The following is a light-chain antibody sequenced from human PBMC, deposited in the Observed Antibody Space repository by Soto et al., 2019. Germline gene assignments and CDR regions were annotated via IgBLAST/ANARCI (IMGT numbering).Light chain of an antibody. J-gene: IGKJ2*01. CDR2: AAS. CDR3: QQSYSLYT. V-gene: IGKV1-39*01. CDR1: QSISSY. Sequence: DIQMTQSPSSLSASVGDRVTITYRASQSISSYLNWYQQKPGKAPKLLIYAASSLQSGVPSRFSGSGSGTDFTLTISSLQREDFATYYCQQSYSLYTFGQGTKLEIK.